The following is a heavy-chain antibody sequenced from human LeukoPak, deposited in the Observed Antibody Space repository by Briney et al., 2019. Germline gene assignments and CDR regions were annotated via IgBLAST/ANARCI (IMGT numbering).Heavy chain of an antibody. Sequence: GASVKVSCKASGYTLSSYDMHWVRQAPGQGLEWMGIINPSRGSTSYAQKFQGRVTMTRDTSTSTVYMELSSLRSEDTAVYYCARPTSIIPASNIYYYYYAMDVWGQGTTVTVSS. CDR3: ARPTSIIPASNIYYYYYAMDV. V-gene: IGHV1-46*01. J-gene: IGHJ6*02. D-gene: IGHD2-2*01. CDR2: INPSRGST. CDR1: GYTLSSYD.